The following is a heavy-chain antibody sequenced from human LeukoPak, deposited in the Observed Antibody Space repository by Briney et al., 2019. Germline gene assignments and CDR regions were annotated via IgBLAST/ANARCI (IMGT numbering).Heavy chain of an antibody. CDR3: TTRAPYDSSGYYDY. D-gene: IGHD3-22*01. V-gene: IGHV3-15*01. CDR1: GFTFSSFA. J-gene: IGHJ4*02. Sequence: GGSLRLSCAASGFTFSSFALSWVRQAPGKGLEWVGRIKSKTDGGTTDYAAPVKGRFTISRDDSKNTLYLQMNSLKTEDTAVYYCTTRAPYDSSGYYDYWGQGTLVTVSS. CDR2: IKSKTDGGTT.